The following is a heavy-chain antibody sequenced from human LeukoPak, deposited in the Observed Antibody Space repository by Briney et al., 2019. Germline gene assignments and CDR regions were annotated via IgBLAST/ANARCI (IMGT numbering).Heavy chain of an antibody. D-gene: IGHD3-10*01. CDR3: ARETYYGSGSYSDFALDY. CDR2: IKQDGSEK. V-gene: IGHV3-7*01. J-gene: IGHJ4*02. Sequence: PGGSLRLSCAASGFTFSSYWMSWIRQAPGEGLEWVAKIKQDGSEKYYVDSVKGRFTISRDNAKNSLYLQMNSLRAEDTAVYYCARETYYGSGSYSDFALDYWGQGTLVTVSS. CDR1: GFTFSSYW.